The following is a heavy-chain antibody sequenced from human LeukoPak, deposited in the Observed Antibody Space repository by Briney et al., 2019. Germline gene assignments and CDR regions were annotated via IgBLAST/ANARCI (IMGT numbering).Heavy chain of an antibody. CDR3: AKGGKWDVTPFDY. D-gene: IGHD1-26*01. V-gene: IGHV3-48*01. Sequence: PGGSLRLSCAASGFTFSSYSMNWVRQAPGKGLEWVSYISSSSSTIYYADSVKGRFTISRDNAKNSLYLQVNSLRAEDTAVYYCAKGGKWDVTPFDYWGQGTLVTVFS. CDR2: ISSSSSTI. J-gene: IGHJ4*02. CDR1: GFTFSSYS.